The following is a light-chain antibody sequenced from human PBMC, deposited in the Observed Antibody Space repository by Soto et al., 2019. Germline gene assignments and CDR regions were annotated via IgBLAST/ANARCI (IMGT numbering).Light chain of an antibody. CDR2: GAS. Sequence: EIVMTQSPGTLSGSPGERATLSCRASQSVSSNLAWYQQKPGQAPRLLIYGASTRATGIPARFSGSGSGTEFTLTISSLLSEDFAVYYCQQYNNWPLTFGGGTKVEIK. J-gene: IGKJ4*01. CDR3: QQYNNWPLT. V-gene: IGKV3-15*01. CDR1: QSVSSN.